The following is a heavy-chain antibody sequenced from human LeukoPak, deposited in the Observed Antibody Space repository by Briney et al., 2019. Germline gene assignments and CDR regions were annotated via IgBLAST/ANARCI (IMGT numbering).Heavy chain of an antibody. V-gene: IGHV1-8*01. J-gene: IGHJ4*02. CDR2: MNPNSGNT. CDR1: GYTFTNYD. D-gene: IGHD4-17*01. CDR3: ARTNGDLDY. Sequence: ASVKVSCKASGYTFTNYDINWVRQATGQGLEWMGWMNPNSGNTGYAQNFQGRVTMTRDTSISTAYMQVTSLGSEDTAIYYCARTNGDLDYWGQGTLVTVSS.